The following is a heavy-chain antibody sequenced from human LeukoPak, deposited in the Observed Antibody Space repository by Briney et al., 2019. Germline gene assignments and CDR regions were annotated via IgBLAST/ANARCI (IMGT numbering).Heavy chain of an antibody. Sequence: GAPLQISSKGSGSRFTSYWIGWVRQMPGKGLEWMGIIYPGDSDTRYSPSFQGQVTISADKSISTAYLQWSSLKASDTAMYYCARITMVRGVITGAFDIWGQGTMVTVSS. J-gene: IGHJ3*02. D-gene: IGHD3-10*01. CDR2: IYPGDSDT. V-gene: IGHV5-51*01. CDR1: GSRFTSYW. CDR3: ARITMVRGVITGAFDI.